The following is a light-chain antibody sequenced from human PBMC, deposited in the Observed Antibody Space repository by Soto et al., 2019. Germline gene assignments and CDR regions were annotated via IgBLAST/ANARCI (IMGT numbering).Light chain of an antibody. V-gene: IGKV3-11*01. J-gene: IGKJ4*01. CDR3: QQRSSWPRLS. Sequence: EIVLTQSPVTLSLSPGERATLSCRASQSINNFLAWYQQKPGQAPRLLIYDASNRTTGIPARFSGSGSGADFTLSISSLEPEDFAVYYCQQRSSWPRLSFGGGTKVDIK. CDR2: DAS. CDR1: QSINNF.